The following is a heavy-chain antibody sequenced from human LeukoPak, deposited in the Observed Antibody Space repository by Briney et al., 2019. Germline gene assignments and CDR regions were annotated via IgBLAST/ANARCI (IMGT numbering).Heavy chain of an antibody. CDR3: AKATAYGYFDY. D-gene: IGHD5-18*01. CDR1: GFTFTSYW. CDR2: IRQDGSEK. J-gene: IGHJ4*02. Sequence: GGSLRLSCAASGFTFTSYWMYWVRQAPGKGLEWVAYIRQDGSEKYYVDSVKGRFTISRDNAKNSLYLQMNSLRAEDTALYYCAKATAYGYFDYWGQGTLVTVSS. V-gene: IGHV3-7*03.